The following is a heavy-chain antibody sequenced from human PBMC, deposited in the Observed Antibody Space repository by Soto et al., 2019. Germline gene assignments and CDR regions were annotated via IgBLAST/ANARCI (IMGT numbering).Heavy chain of an antibody. V-gene: IGHV4-61*03. D-gene: IGHD1-26*01. J-gene: IGHJ4*02. Sequence: SETLSLTCAVFGGSVSSETHFWSWIRQPPGKGLEWIGYIYHSGITNSNPSLKGRLTISVDKSTNHFSLSLASVTAADTAIYYCARDDMSGTYYSDSWGQGTRVTVSS. CDR3: ARDDMSGTYYSDS. CDR2: IYHSGIT. CDR1: GGSVSSETHF.